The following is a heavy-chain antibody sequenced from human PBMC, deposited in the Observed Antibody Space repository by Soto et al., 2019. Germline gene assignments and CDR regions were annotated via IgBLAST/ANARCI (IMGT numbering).Heavy chain of an antibody. J-gene: IGHJ5*02. D-gene: IGHD6-6*01. Sequence: SVKVSCTASXYTFFNYGISWVRQAPGQGLEWMGWISGYNGNTNYAQKFQARVTMTTDTSTTTAYMELRSLRSDDAAFYYCARKSSSSSWFDPWGQGTLVTVSS. CDR3: ARKSSSSSWFDP. CDR2: ISGYNGNT. CDR1: XYTFFNYG. V-gene: IGHV1-18*01.